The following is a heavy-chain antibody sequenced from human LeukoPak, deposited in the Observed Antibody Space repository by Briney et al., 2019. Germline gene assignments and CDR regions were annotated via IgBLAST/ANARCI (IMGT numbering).Heavy chain of an antibody. D-gene: IGHD5-18*01. CDR1: GFIFTSYG. J-gene: IGHJ4*02. Sequence: GSLRLSFGASGFIFTSYGMAWVRPAPGKGLEWVAFIRYDGSNKDYADSVKGRFTISRDNSKNTLYLQMNSLRAEDTAVYYCAKSGSSYGFDYWGQGTLVTVSS. CDR3: AKSGSSYGFDY. V-gene: IGHV3-30*02. CDR2: IRYDGSNK.